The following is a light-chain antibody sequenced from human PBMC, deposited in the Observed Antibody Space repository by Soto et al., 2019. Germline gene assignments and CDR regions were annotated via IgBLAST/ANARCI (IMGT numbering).Light chain of an antibody. V-gene: IGLV2-14*03. J-gene: IGLJ2*01. CDR1: PSDIGAYNY. CDR3: GSYTISSTLMI. CDR2: DVT. Sequence: QSVLTQPASVSGSPGQSITISCSGTPSDIGAYNYVSWYQHLPGKAPKVIIYDVTNRPSGVSSRFSGSKSGITASLTISGLQAEDEANYYCGSYTISSTLMIFGGGTQLTV.